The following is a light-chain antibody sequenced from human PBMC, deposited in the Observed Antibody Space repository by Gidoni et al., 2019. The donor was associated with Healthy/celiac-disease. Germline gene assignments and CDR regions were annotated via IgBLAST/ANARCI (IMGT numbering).Light chain of an antibody. Sequence: DIQMTQSPSTLSASVGDRVTITCRASQSLSSWLAWYQQKPGKAPKLLLYKAFSLESGVPSRVSGSGFGTEFTLTISSLQPDDLATYYCQQYNSYLLTFGGGTKVEIK. CDR2: KAF. V-gene: IGKV1-5*03. CDR1: QSLSSW. CDR3: QQYNSYLLT. J-gene: IGKJ4*01.